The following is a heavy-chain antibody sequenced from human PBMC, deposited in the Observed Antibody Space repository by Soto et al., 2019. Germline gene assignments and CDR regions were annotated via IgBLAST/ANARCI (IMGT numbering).Heavy chain of an antibody. J-gene: IGHJ4*02. CDR1: GGSISSSSSY. CDR3: ARLRLPTYYYDSSGYYFDY. D-gene: IGHD3-22*01. Sequence: PSETLSLTCTVSGGSISSSSSYWGWIRQPPGKGLEWIGSIYYSGSTYYNPSLKSRVTISVDTSKNQFSLKLSSVTAADTAVYYCARLRLPTYYYDSSGYYFDYWGQGTLVTVSS. V-gene: IGHV4-39*01. CDR2: IYYSGST.